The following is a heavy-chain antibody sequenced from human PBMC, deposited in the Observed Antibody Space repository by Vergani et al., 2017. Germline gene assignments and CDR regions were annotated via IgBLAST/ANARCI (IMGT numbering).Heavy chain of an antibody. J-gene: IGHJ4*02. CDR1: GFTFSSYA. CDR3: AREGYSSADY. CDR2: ISYDGSNK. V-gene: IGHV3-30-3*01. D-gene: IGHD6-19*01. Sequence: QVQLVESGGGVVKPGRSLRLSCAASGFTFSSYAMHWVRQAPGKGLEWVAVISYDGSNKYYADSVKGRFTISRDNSKNTLYLQMNSLRAEDTAVYYCAREGYSSADYWGQGTLVTVSS.